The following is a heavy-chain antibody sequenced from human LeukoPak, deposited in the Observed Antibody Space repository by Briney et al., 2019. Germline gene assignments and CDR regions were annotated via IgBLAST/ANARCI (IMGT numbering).Heavy chain of an antibody. CDR3: AKDWDDYYGSGNTFDY. J-gene: IGHJ4*02. CDR1: GGSISSYY. V-gene: IGHV4-59*12. Sequence: SETLSLTCTVSGGSISSYYWSWIRQPPGKGLEWIGYIYYSGTTYYNPSLKSRVAISVDTSRNQFSLRLNSITAADTAVYYCAKDWDDYYGSGNTFDYWGQGTLVTVSS. D-gene: IGHD3-10*01. CDR2: IYYSGTT.